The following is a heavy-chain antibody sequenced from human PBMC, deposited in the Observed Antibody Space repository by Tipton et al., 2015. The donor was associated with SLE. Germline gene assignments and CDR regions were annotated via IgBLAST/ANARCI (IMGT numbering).Heavy chain of an antibody. Sequence: ILSLTCTVSGGSISGGSYYWTWIRQPAGKGLEWIGHIHSSGSTNYNPSLKSRVTMSVDMSKNQFSLRLSSVTAADTAVYYCARDREWEPFAFEIWGQGTTVTVSS. V-gene: IGHV4-61*09. D-gene: IGHD1-26*01. CDR1: GGSISGGSYY. CDR2: IHSSGST. CDR3: ARDREWEPFAFEI. J-gene: IGHJ3*02.